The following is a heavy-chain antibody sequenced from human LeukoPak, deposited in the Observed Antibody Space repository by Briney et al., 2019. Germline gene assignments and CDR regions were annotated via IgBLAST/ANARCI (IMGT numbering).Heavy chain of an antibody. J-gene: IGHJ3*02. V-gene: IGHV1-2*04. Sequence: ASVKVSCKSSGYTFTGYYVHWVRQAPGQGLEWMGWINPNSGGPNYAQKFQGWVTMTRDTSISTASMELSRLRSDDTAIYYCAREFQGYCSGGSCSYAFDIWGQGTMVTVSS. CDR3: AREFQGYCSGGSCSYAFDI. D-gene: IGHD2-15*01. CDR1: GYTFTGYY. CDR2: INPNSGGP.